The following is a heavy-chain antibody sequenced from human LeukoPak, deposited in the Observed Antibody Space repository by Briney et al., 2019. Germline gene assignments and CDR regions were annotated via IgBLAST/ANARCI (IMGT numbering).Heavy chain of an antibody. D-gene: IGHD2-21*01. CDR3: SKDFSSGDYYYYGMDV. CDR2: ISGSGGST. Sequence: ETLPLTCGVSGGSIRSTNWWSWVRQPPGEGLEWVSTISGSGGSTYYADSVKGRFTISRDNSNNTLYLQMNSLRAEDTAIYYCSKDFSSGDYYYYGMDVWGQGTTVTVSS. V-gene: IGHV3-23*01. J-gene: IGHJ6*02. CDR1: GGSIRSTNW.